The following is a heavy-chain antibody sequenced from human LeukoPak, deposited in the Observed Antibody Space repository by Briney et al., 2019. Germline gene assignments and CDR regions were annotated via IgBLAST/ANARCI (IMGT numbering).Heavy chain of an antibody. CDR1: GGSISSSSYY. CDR2: IYYSGST. Sequence: SXTLSXXCTVSGGSISSSSYYWAWLRQPPGRGLEGIGSIYYSGSTYYNPSLKSRVTISVDRAKNQWSLKVSSVTAADKTVDSXXXXXGIAAAGDYYFDYWGQGTLVTVSS. V-gene: IGHV4-39*01. J-gene: IGHJ4*02. D-gene: IGHD6-13*01. CDR3: XXXXGIAAAGDYYFDY.